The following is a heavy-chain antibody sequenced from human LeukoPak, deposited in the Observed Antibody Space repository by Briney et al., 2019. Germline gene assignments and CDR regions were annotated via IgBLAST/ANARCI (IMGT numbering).Heavy chain of an antibody. Sequence: GGSLRLSCAASGFTFSSYWMHWVRQAPGKGLVWVSRINSDGSGTSYADSVKGRFTISRDNAENTLYLQMNSLRAEDTAVYYCGFGYYYDSSGYQPNAFDIWGQGTMVTVSS. V-gene: IGHV3-74*01. CDR2: INSDGSGT. CDR1: GFTFSSYW. D-gene: IGHD3-22*01. CDR3: GFGYYYDSSGYQPNAFDI. J-gene: IGHJ3*02.